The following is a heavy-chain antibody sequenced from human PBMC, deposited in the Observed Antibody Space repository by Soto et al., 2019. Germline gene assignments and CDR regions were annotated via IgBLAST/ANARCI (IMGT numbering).Heavy chain of an antibody. CDR1: GFTFGTYA. D-gene: IGHD4-17*01. CDR3: AKLIFSYGDNDALDI. CDR2: ISGTGGNT. Sequence: EVQLLESGGKLVQPGGSLRLSCAASGFTFGTYAMTWVRQAPGKGLEWVSVISGTGGNTYYADSVKGRFTISRDNSKNMLYLQIHSLRADVTAIYYCAKLIFSYGDNDALDIWGQGTMVTVSS. V-gene: IGHV3-23*01. J-gene: IGHJ3*02.